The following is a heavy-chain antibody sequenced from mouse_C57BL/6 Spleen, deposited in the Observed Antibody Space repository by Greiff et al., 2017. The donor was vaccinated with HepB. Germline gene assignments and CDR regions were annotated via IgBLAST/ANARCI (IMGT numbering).Heavy chain of an antibody. Sequence: VQLQQSGAELARPGASVKMSCKASGYTFTSYTMHWVKQRPGQGLEWIGYINPSRGYTKYNQKFKDKATLTADKSSSTAYMQLSSLTSEDSAVYYCARSNYDYDDYYFDYWGQGTTLTVSS. CDR2: INPSRGYT. D-gene: IGHD2-4*01. V-gene: IGHV1-4*01. CDR1: GYTFTSYT. J-gene: IGHJ2*01. CDR3: ARSNYDYDDYYFDY.